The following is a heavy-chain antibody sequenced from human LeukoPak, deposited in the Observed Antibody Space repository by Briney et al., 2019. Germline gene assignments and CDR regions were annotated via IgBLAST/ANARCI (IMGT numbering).Heavy chain of an antibody. CDR1: GGSISTYY. Sequence: PSETLSLTCTVSGGSISTYYWSWIRQPPGKGLEWIGYIYYSGSTNYNPPLKSRVTISVDTSKNQFSLKLSSVTAADTAVYYCARGLRPIPAGITGTTWGVWGQGTLVTVSS. CDR3: ARGLRPIPAGITGTTWGV. D-gene: IGHD1-7*01. CDR2: IYYSGST. V-gene: IGHV4-59*12. J-gene: IGHJ4*02.